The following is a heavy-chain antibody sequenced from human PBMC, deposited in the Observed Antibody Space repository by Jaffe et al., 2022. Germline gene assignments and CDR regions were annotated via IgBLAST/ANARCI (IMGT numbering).Heavy chain of an antibody. V-gene: IGHV3-48*01. J-gene: IGHJ3*02. D-gene: IGHD4-17*01. CDR1: GFTFSSYS. CDR2: ISSSSSTI. CDR3: ARDRTYGDYGFDAFDI. Sequence: EVQLVESGGGLVQPGGSLRLSCAASGFTFSSYSMNWVRQAPGKGLEWVSYISSSSSTIYYADSVKGRFTISRDNAKNSLYLQMNSLRAEDTAVYYCARDRTYGDYGFDAFDIWGQGTMVTVSS.